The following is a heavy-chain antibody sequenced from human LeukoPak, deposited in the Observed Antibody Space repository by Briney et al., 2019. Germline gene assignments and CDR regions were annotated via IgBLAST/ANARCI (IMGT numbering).Heavy chain of an antibody. CDR2: IHYRGGT. Sequence: PSETLSLTCAVSGGSISNENWWSWVRQPPGKGLEWIGEIHYRGGTNYNPSPRSRVTISVDTSKNQFSLKMTSVTAADTAVYYCATPNDAFNIWGQGTMVTVSS. V-gene: IGHV4-4*02. CDR3: ATPNDAFNI. CDR1: GGSISNENW. J-gene: IGHJ3*02.